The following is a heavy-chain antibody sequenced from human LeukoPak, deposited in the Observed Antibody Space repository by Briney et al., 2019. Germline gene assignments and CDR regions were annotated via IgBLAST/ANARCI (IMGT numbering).Heavy chain of an antibody. CDR2: IYSGGST. CDR3: ARAQWELLRRVGYYFDY. J-gene: IGHJ4*02. Sequence: QPGGSLRLSCAASGFTVSSNYMSWVRQAPGKGLEWVSVIYSGGSTYYADSVKGRFTISRDNSKNTLYLQMNSLRAEDTAVYYCARAQWELLRRVGYYFDYWGQGTLVTVSS. CDR1: GFTVSSNY. D-gene: IGHD1-26*01. V-gene: IGHV3-53*01.